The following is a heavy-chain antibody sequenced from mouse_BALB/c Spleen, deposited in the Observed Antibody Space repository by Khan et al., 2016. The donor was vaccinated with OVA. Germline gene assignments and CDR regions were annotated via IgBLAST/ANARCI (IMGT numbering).Heavy chain of an antibody. V-gene: IGHV1S137*01. CDR3: ARGSGNSRFAY. CDR2: ISTYYGDA. J-gene: IGHJ3*01. CDR1: GYTFTDFA. Sequence: QVRLQQSGAELVRPGVSVKLSCKGSGYTFTDFAMHWVKQSHAKSLEWIGVISTYYGDATYNQKFKGKATMTVDKSSSTAYMELARLTSDDSAIYYCARGSGNSRFAYWGQGTLDTVSA. D-gene: IGHD1-3*01.